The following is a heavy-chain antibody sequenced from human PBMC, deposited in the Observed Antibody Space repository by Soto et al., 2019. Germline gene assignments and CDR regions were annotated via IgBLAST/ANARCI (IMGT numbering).Heavy chain of an antibody. CDR1: GFSLSTSGVG. V-gene: IGHV2-5*02. J-gene: IGHJ5*02. CDR2: IYWDDDK. D-gene: IGHD3-22*01. Sequence: QITLKESGPTLVKPTHTLTLTCTFSGFSLSTSGVGVGWIHQPPGKAMKWLALIYWDDDKRYSPSLKSRLTITKDTSKNQVVLTMTNMDPVDTATYYCAHRRSTYYYDSTFDPWGQGTLVTVSS. CDR3: AHRRSTYYYDSTFDP.